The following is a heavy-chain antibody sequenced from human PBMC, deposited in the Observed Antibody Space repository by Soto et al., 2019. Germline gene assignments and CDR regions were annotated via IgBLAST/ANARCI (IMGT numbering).Heavy chain of an antibody. Sequence: GSLRLSCAASGXTFSSYSMHWVRQAPGKGLEWVAVISYDGSKKYYADSVKGRFTISRDNSENTLYLQMNILRSEDTAVYYCARVQDVDDYWGQGTLVT. CDR2: ISYDGSKK. CDR3: ARVQDVDDY. CDR1: GXTFSSYS. J-gene: IGHJ4*02. V-gene: IGHV3-30-3*01. D-gene: IGHD5-12*01.